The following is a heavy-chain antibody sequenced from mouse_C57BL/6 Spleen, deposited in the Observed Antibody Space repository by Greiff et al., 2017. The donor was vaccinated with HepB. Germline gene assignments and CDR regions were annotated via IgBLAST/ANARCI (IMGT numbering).Heavy chain of an antibody. V-gene: IGHV5-17*01. CDR2: ISSGSSTI. CDR3: ARGPFIYYGNSPWFAY. J-gene: IGHJ3*01. CDR1: GFTFSDYG. D-gene: IGHD2-1*01. Sequence: EVQGVESGGGLVKPGGSLKLSCAASGFTFSDYGMHWVRQAPEKGLEWVAYISSGSSTIYYADTVKGRFTISRDNAKNTLFLQMTSLRSEDTAMYYCARGPFIYYGNSPWFAYWGQGTLVTVSA.